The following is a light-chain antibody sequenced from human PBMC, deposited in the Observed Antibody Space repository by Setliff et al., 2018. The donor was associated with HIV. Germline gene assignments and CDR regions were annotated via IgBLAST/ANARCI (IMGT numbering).Light chain of an antibody. J-gene: IGLJ1*01. CDR1: SSDVGGYSH. CDR3: SSYAVTNTLP. CDR2: EVS. V-gene: IGLV2-14*01. Sequence: QSVLAQPASVSGSPGQSITISYTGTSSDVGGYSHVSWYQQHPGKAPKLIIYEVSNRPSGVSNRFSGSKSGNTASLTISGLQAEDEADYYCSSYAVTNTLPFGTGTKVTV.